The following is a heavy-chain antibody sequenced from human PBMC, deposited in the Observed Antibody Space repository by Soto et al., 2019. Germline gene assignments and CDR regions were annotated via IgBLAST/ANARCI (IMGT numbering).Heavy chain of an antibody. CDR1: GFTFSDYY. CDR2: ISSSGSTI. CDR3: ARTHIVVATQEMDV. V-gene: IGHV3-11*01. J-gene: IGHJ6*04. D-gene: IGHD2-15*01. Sequence: GGSLRLSCAASGFTFSDYYMSWIRQAPGKGLEWVSYISSSGSTIYYADSVKGRFTISRDNAKNSLYLQMNSLRAEDTAVYYCARTHIVVATQEMDVWGKGTTVTVSS.